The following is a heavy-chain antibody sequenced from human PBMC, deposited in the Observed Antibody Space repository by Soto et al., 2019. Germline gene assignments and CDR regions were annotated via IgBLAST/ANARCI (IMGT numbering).Heavy chain of an antibody. CDR3: ARESVAGTNWFDP. CDR1: GGSISSGGYY. V-gene: IGHV4-31*03. J-gene: IGHJ5*02. Sequence: SETLSLTCTVSGGSISSGGYYWSWIRRHPGKGLEWIGYIYYSGSTYYNPSLKSRVTISVDTSKNQFSLKLSSVTAADTAVYYCARESVAGTNWFDPWGQGTLVTVSS. CDR2: IYYSGST. D-gene: IGHD6-19*01.